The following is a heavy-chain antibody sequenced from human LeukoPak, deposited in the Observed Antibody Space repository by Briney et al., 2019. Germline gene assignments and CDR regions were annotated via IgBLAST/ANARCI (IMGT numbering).Heavy chain of an antibody. D-gene: IGHD5-12*01. V-gene: IGHV1-2*02. CDR3: ARGRGYSGYDFSLY. CDR1: GYTFTGYY. CDR2: INPNSGGT. Sequence: ASVKVSFTASGYTFTGYYMHWVRQAPGQGLEWMGWINPNSGGTNYAQKFQGRVTMTRDTSISTAYMELSRLRSDDTAVYYCARGRGYSGYDFSLYWGQGTLVTVSS. J-gene: IGHJ4*02.